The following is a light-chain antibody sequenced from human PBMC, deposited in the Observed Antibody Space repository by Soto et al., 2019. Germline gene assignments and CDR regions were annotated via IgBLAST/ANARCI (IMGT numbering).Light chain of an antibody. J-gene: IGLJ1*01. CDR1: SSDVGGYNY. CDR2: EVN. Sequence: QSALTQPHSASVSPGQSVAVSCTGTSSDVGGYNYVSWYQQHPGKAPKLMIYEVNKRPSGVPDRFSGSKSGNTASLTVSGLQAEDEADYYCSSYAGSSNVFGTGTKVTVL. V-gene: IGLV2-8*01. CDR3: SSYAGSSNV.